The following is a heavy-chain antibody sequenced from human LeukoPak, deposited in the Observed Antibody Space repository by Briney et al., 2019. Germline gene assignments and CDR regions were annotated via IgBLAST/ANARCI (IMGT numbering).Heavy chain of an antibody. CDR2: ISGSGGST. Sequence: GGSLRLSCAASGFTFSSFAMSWVRQAPGKGLEWVSAISGSGGSTYYADSVKGWFTISRAYSKNTLYLQNNSLRGDDTAVFYSPKVRASKGCDYCGRYVWGQGTTVTVSS. D-gene: IGHD2-21*01. CDR3: PKVRASKGCDYCGRYV. V-gene: IGHV3-23*01. CDR1: GFTFSSFA. J-gene: IGHJ6*02.